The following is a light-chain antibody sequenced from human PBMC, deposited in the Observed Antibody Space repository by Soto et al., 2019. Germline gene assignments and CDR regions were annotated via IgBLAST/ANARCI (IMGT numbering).Light chain of an antibody. J-gene: IGKJ2*01. CDR1: PSVSSN. CDR2: GAS. V-gene: IGKV3-15*01. Sequence: EIVMTQSPATLSVSPGERATLSCRASPSVSSNLAWYQQKPGQAPRLLIYGASTRATGIPARFSGSGSGTDFTLTISSLQSEDFAVYYCQQYNNWPRTFGQGTKLEIK. CDR3: QQYNNWPRT.